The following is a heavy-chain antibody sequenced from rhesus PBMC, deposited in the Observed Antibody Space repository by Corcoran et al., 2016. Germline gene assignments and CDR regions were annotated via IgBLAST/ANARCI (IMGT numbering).Heavy chain of an antibody. J-gene: IGHJ4*01. CDR1: GGSISSYS. Sequence: QLQLQESGPGLVQPSETLSLTCAVSGGSISSYSCSWISQPQGKGLEWIGHVSGSIGSTDYNPSLKSRVTISTDTSKNQFSLKLNSVTAADTAVYYCARVYGYNSLDYWGQGVLVTVSS. CDR2: VSGSIGST. CDR3: ARVYGYNSLDY. D-gene: IGHD1-44*01. V-gene: IGHV4-173*01.